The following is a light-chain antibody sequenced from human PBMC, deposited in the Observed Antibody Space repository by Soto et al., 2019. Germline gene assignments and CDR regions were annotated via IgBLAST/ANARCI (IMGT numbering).Light chain of an antibody. CDR2: WAS. CDR1: QSVLYSSNSKNY. CDR3: QQYYSVPCT. Sequence: DIVMTQSPDSLAVSLGERATINCKSSQSVLYSSNSKNYLAWYQQKPGQSPKLLIYWASTRESGVPVRFSGSGSGTDFTLTISSLQAEDVAVYYCQQYYSVPCTFGQGTKLEIK. V-gene: IGKV4-1*01. J-gene: IGKJ2*02.